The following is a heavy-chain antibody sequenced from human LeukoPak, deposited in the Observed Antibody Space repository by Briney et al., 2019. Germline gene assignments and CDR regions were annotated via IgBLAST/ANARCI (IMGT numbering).Heavy chain of an antibody. CDR3: AKVNYYGSGSYYNGIFFDY. CDR2: IWYDGSNK. J-gene: IGHJ4*02. V-gene: IGHV3-33*03. D-gene: IGHD3-10*01. Sequence: PGGSLRLSCAASGFTFSSYGMHWVRQAPGKGLEWVAVIWYDGSNKYYADSVKGRFTISRDNAKNSLYLQMNSLRAEDTALYYCAKVNYYGSGSYYNGIFFDYWGQGTLVTVSS. CDR1: GFTFSSYG.